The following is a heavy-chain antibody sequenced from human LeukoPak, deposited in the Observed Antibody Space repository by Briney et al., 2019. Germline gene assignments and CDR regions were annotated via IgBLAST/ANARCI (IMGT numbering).Heavy chain of an antibody. Sequence: GGSLRLSCAASGFTFSNAWMTWVHQAPGKGLEWVGRIKSKTDGGTIDYAAPVKGRFTISRDDSKNTLYLQMNSLKTEDTAVYYCTREAVTANGYFDYWGQGNLVTVSS. D-gene: IGHD2-21*02. J-gene: IGHJ4*02. V-gene: IGHV3-15*01. CDR3: TREAVTANGYFDY. CDR1: GFTFSNAW. CDR2: IKSKTDGGTI.